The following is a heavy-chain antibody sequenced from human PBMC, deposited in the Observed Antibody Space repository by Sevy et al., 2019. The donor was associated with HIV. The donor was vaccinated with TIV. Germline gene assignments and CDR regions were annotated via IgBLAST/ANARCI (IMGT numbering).Heavy chain of an antibody. CDR1: GFTFSNAW. Sequence: GGSLRLSCAASGFTFSNAWMSWVRQAPGKGLEWVGRIKSKTDGGTTDDAAPVKGRLTISRDDSKNTLYLQMNSLKTEDTAVYYCTLITTGTTRDYYYYYGMDVWGQGTTVTVSS. J-gene: IGHJ6*02. CDR2: IKSKTDGGTT. D-gene: IGHD1-1*01. V-gene: IGHV3-15*01. CDR3: TLITTGTTRDYYYYYGMDV.